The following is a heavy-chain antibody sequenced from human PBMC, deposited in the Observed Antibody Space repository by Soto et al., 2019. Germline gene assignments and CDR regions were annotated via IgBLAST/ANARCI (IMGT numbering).Heavy chain of an antibody. J-gene: IGHJ6*01. CDR3: ARVRDYYGSGSYMSYYYGMDV. D-gene: IGHD3-10*01. CDR2: IYYSGST. Sequence: SETLCLGCTFSVGSISIYYWSWIRQPPGKGIDLIGYIYYSGSTNYNPSLKSRVTISVDTSKNQFSLKLSSVTAADTAVYYCARVRDYYGSGSYMSYYYGMDVWGRGTTVTVSS. V-gene: IGHV4-59*01. CDR1: VGSISIYY.